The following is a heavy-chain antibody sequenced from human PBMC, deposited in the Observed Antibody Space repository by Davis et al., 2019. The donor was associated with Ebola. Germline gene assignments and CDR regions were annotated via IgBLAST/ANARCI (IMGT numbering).Heavy chain of an antibody. CDR3: AKTKQLRYFDY. V-gene: IGHV3-23*01. J-gene: IGHJ4*02. D-gene: IGHD6-19*01. CDR1: GFTFSSYA. Sequence: SLMTPCAASGFTFSSYAMRRVRQAPGKGLEWVSAISGSGGSTYYADSVKGRFTISRDNSKNTLYLQMNSLRAEDTAVYYCAKTKQLRYFDYWGQGTLVTVSS. CDR2: ISGSGGST.